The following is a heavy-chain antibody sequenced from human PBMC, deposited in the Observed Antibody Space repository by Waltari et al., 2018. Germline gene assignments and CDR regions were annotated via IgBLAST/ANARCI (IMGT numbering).Heavy chain of an antibody. CDR2: IYNSGST. CDR3: ARGAPYHYGSGRKYYMDV. V-gene: IGHV4-34*01. CDR1: GGTFSDYY. J-gene: IGHJ6*03. Sequence: QVQLQQWGAGLLNPSETLSLTCGVNGGTFSDYYWTWIRQPPGRGREWIGEIYNSGSTNSNPSRKGRVTISVQMSKNQFSLKLTSLTAADTAVYYCARGAPYHYGSGRKYYMDVWDKGTTVTVSS. D-gene: IGHD3-10*01.